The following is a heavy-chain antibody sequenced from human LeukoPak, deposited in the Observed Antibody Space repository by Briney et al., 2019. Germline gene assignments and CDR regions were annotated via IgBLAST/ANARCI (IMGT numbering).Heavy chain of an antibody. CDR2: IRRDGSEK. CDR1: GFIFSSYA. Sequence: GGSLRLSCAASGFIFSSYAMNWIRQAPGKGLEWVANIRRDGSEKYYVDSVQGRFTISRDNAKNSLYLQMNSLRAEDTAVYYCARGEAAGYWGQGTLVTVSS. V-gene: IGHV3-7*01. J-gene: IGHJ4*02. CDR3: ARGEAAGY.